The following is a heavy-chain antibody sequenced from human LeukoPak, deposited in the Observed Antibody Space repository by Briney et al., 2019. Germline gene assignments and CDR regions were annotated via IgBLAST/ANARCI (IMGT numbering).Heavy chain of an antibody. D-gene: IGHD3-9*01. J-gene: IGHJ4*02. CDR1: GFSLTTGGMG. V-gene: IGHV2-70*04. CDR2: IDWDDDK. Sequence: SGPTLVNPTQTLTLTCTFSGFSLTTGGMGVNWIRQPPGKALEWLARIDWDDDKFYSTSLRTRLTISKDTSKNQVVLTMTNMDPVDTATYYCARISHFDWFFDYWGQGILVTVSS. CDR3: ARISHFDWFFDY.